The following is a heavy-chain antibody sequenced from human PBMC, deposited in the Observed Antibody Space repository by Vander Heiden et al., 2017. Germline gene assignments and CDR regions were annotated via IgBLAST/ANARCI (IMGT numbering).Heavy chain of an antibody. CDR1: GFPFTSSA. Sequence: QMQLVQSGPEVKKPGTSVKVSCKASGFPFTSSAVQWGRQARGQRLEWIGWIVVGSGNTNYAQKFQERVTITRDMSTSTAYMELSSLRSEDTAVYYCAADRYSSGWYRGYFDYWGQGTLVTVSS. J-gene: IGHJ4*02. V-gene: IGHV1-58*01. CDR2: IVVGSGNT. CDR3: AADRYSSGWYRGYFDY. D-gene: IGHD6-19*01.